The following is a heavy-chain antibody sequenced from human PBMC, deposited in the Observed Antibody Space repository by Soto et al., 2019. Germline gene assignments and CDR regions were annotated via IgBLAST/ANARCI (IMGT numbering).Heavy chain of an antibody. D-gene: IGHD5-12*01. CDR3: TRHTGYDSSLDY. CDR2: IDPSDSYT. J-gene: IGHJ4*02. Sequence: PGESLKISCQGSGYTFTGHWISWVRQMPGKGLEWMGRIDPSDSYTDYSPTVQGHVTMSADKSINTAYLQWSSLQASDTAVYYCTRHTGYDSSLDYWGQGTRVTVYS. V-gene: IGHV5-10-1*01. CDR1: GYTFTGHW.